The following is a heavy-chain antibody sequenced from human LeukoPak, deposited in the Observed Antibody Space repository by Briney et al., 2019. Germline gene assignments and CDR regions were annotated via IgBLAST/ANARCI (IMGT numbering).Heavy chain of an antibody. CDR2: ITSDSKTI. CDR1: GFCFSDFC. V-gene: IGHV3-48*04. D-gene: IGHD2-2*01. Sequence: GGGLRLSFGAPGFCFSDFCIKWGRQAPGGGGGGISYITSDSKTIRYVDSVKGRFTISRDNAKNTLYLQMNSLRAEDTAVYYCARVVYCSSASCYGRWFDPWGQGTLVTVSS. J-gene: IGHJ5*02. CDR3: ARVVYCSSASCYGRWFDP.